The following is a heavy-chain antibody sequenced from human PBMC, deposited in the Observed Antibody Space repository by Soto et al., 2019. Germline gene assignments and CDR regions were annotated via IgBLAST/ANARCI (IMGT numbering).Heavy chain of an antibody. V-gene: IGHV1-2*02. CDR1: GGTFGSDA. CDR3: AREEATAGNDCFDY. J-gene: IGHJ4*02. D-gene: IGHD6-13*01. Sequence: ASVKVSCKASGGTFGSDAITCVRQAPGQGLEWXGWXNPXXGXTXXXEXXXGRVTMTWDTSISTVYMELNSLTSDDTAVYYCAREEATAGNDCFDYWGQGTLVTVSS. CDR2: XNPXXGXT.